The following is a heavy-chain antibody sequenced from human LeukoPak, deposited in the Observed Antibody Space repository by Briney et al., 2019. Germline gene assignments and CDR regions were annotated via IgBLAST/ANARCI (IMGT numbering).Heavy chain of an antibody. V-gene: IGHV1-18*01. CDR1: GYTXRSYG. CDR3: ARDGGYFDY. J-gene: IGHJ4*02. Sequence: ASVKVSCKASGYTXRSYGFSWVRQAPGQGLEWMGWISPYNGNTNYAQRFQGRVTMTTDTSTSTAYMELRSLRFDDTTVYYCARDGGYFDYWGRGILVTVSS. CDR2: ISPYNGNT.